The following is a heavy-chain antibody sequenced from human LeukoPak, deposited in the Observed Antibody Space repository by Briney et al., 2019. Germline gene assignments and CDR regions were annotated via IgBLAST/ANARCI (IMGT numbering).Heavy chain of an antibody. Sequence: ASVKVSCKASGYSFIGYYMHWVRQAPGQGLEWMGWINPNRGDTTYAQKFQGRVTMTRDTSISTAYMELSRLRSDDTAVYYCARVSISYASRVYYYYYMDVWGKGTTVTVSS. D-gene: IGHD2-2*01. J-gene: IGHJ6*03. CDR3: ARVSISYASRVYYYYYMDV. CDR2: INPNRGDT. V-gene: IGHV1-2*02. CDR1: GYSFIGYY.